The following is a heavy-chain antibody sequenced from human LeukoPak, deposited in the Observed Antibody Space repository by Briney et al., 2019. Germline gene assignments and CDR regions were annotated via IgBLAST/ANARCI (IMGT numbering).Heavy chain of an antibody. V-gene: IGHV3-53*01. J-gene: IGHJ4*02. Sequence: PGGSLRLSCAASGFTVSSNYMTWVRQAPGKGLEWVSVIYSGGNTYYTDSVRGRFTISRDNSKNTLYLQMNSLRADDTAVYYCARENYFGSGSYYLGYWGQGTLVTASS. CDR2: IYSGGNT. CDR3: ARENYFGSGSYYLGY. D-gene: IGHD3-10*01. CDR1: GFTVSSNY.